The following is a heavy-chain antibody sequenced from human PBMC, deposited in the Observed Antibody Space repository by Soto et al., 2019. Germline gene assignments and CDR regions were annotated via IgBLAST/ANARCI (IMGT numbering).Heavy chain of an antibody. CDR2: IYYSGNT. CDR1: GGSLGSSGYY. D-gene: IGHD6-13*01. CDR3: ASIAAPGTTHFDF. Sequence: SETLSLICTVSGGSLGSSGYYWGWIRQSPGKGLEWIGNIYYSGNTFYNPSLKSRVTISVDTSKNQIYLHLSAVTAADTAIFYCASIAAPGTTHFDFWGQGTLVTVSS. J-gene: IGHJ4*02. V-gene: IGHV4-39*01.